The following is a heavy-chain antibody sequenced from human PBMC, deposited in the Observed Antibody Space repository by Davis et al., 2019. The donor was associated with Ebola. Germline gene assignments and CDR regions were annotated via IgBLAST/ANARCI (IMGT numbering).Heavy chain of an antibody. D-gene: IGHD5-18*01. Sequence: GESLKISCAASGFTFSTYWMHWVRQVPGKGLVWVLRTNEDGTTTNYADSVRGRFTISRDNAKNTLYLQMNSLRAEDTAVYYCAKVGNTAMSLLMVDYWGQGTLVTVSS. V-gene: IGHV3-74*01. J-gene: IGHJ4*02. CDR3: AKVGNTAMSLLMVDY. CDR2: TNEDGTTT. CDR1: GFTFSTYW.